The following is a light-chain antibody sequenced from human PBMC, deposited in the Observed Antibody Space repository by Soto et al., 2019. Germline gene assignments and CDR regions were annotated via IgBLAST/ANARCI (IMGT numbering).Light chain of an antibody. V-gene: IGKV1-39*01. J-gene: IGKJ3*01. CDR1: QTISNY. CDR3: QQSYSSPFT. Sequence: DIQMTQSPSSLSASVGDRVTITCRARQTISNYLNWYQQKPGKAPKLLIYGASSLQSGVPSRFSGSGSGTHFTLTISSLQPEDFATYYCQQSYSSPFTFGPGTKWISN. CDR2: GAS.